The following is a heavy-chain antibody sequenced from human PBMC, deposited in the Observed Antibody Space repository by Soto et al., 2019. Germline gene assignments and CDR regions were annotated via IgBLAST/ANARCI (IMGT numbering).Heavy chain of an antibody. Sequence: QVQLVQSGAEVKKPGASVQVSCRPSGYTFTTYYLHWVRQAPGHALEWMGWINPNSGATGYPRKFLGRVTMTRDTSISTAYMELPGLRPDDTAVDYWARGQGKSRPDFWGQGTLSTVSS. J-gene: IGHJ4*02. CDR3: ARGQGKSRPDF. V-gene: IGHV1-2*02. CDR2: INPNSGAT. CDR1: GYTFTTYY.